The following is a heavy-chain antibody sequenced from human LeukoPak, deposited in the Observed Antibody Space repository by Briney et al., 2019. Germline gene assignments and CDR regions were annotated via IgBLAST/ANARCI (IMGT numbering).Heavy chain of an antibody. CDR2: LNPNSGGT. D-gene: IGHD3-22*01. V-gene: IGHV1-2*02. CDR3: ARDPGDYDSIGYPVFVY. CDR1: GYTFTGYY. J-gene: IGHJ4*02. Sequence: ATVTVSRKPSGYTFTGYYMHWVRQAAGPGVEAMGGLNPNSGGTNYAQKFQGRVTMTRVTYISTAYMELSRLKPDDTAVYYCARDPGDYDSIGYPVFVYLGGGTLVAVSS.